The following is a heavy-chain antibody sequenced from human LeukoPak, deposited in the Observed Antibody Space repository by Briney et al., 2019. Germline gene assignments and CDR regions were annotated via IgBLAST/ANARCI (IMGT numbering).Heavy chain of an antibody. J-gene: IGHJ4*02. CDR3: ARHDYSNPRVDY. Sequence: SETLFLTCTVSGGSISSYYWSWIQQPPGKGLEWIGYISYSGSTNYNPSLKSRVTISVDTSKNQFSLKLSSVTAADTAVYYCARHDYSNPRVDYWGQGTLVTVSS. V-gene: IGHV4-59*08. D-gene: IGHD4-11*01. CDR1: GGSISSYY. CDR2: ISYSGST.